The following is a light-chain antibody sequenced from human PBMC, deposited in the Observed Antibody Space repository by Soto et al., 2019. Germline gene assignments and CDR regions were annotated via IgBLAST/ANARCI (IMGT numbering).Light chain of an antibody. CDR1: SSDVGGYNY. CDR3: CSYAGSYTL. Sequence: QSVLTQPRSVSGSPGQPVTISCTGTSSDVGGYNYVSWYQQHPGKAPKLMIYDVSKRPSGVPDRFSGSKSGNTASLTISGLQAEDEADYYCCSYAGSYTLFGGGTKLTVL. V-gene: IGLV2-11*01. CDR2: DVS. J-gene: IGLJ2*01.